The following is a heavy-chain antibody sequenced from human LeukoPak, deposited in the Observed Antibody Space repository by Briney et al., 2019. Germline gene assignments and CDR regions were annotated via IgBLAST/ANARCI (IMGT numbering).Heavy chain of an antibody. Sequence: GASVKVSCKASGGTFSSYAISWVRQATGQGLEWMGWMNPNSGNTGYAQKFQGRVTMTRNTSISTAYMELSSLRSEDTAVYYCARGAPYSSKQTGVAFDIWGQGTMVTVSS. D-gene: IGHD6-13*01. V-gene: IGHV1-8*02. CDR1: GGTFSSYA. J-gene: IGHJ3*02. CDR3: ARGAPYSSKQTGVAFDI. CDR2: MNPNSGNT.